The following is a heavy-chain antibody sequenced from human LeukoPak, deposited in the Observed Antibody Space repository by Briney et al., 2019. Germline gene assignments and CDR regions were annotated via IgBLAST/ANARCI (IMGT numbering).Heavy chain of an antibody. Sequence: SETLSLTRTVSGYSISSGYYWGWIRQPPGKGLEWIGSIYHSGSTYYNPSLKSRVTISVDTSKNQFSLKLSSVTAADTAVYYCASITMVRGVRYWGQGTLVTVSS. CDR3: ASITMVRGVRY. CDR1: GYSISSGYY. D-gene: IGHD3-10*01. V-gene: IGHV4-38-2*02. CDR2: IYHSGST. J-gene: IGHJ4*02.